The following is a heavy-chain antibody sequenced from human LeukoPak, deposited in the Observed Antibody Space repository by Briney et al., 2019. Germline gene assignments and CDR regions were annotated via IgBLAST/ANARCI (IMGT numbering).Heavy chain of an antibody. V-gene: IGHV3-48*01. CDR2: ISSSSSTI. J-gene: IGHJ4*02. Sequence: PGGSLRLSCAASGFTFSSYSMNWVRQAPGKGLKWVSYISSSSSTIYYADSVKGRFTISRDNAKNSLYLQMNSLRAEDTAVYYCARDGNQYYYDSSGYPYYFDYWGQGTLVTVSS. CDR1: GFTFSSYS. CDR3: ARDGNQYYYDSSGYPYYFDY. D-gene: IGHD3-22*01.